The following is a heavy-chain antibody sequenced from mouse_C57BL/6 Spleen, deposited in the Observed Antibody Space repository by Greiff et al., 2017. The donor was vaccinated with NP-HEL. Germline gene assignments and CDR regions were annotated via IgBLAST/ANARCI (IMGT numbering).Heavy chain of an antibody. CDR2: IDPEDGDT. J-gene: IGHJ3*01. CDR3: TTPGGWYYGSSPFAY. D-gene: IGHD1-1*01. V-gene: IGHV14-1*01. Sequence: EVQLQESGAELVRPGASVKLSCTASGFNIKDYYMHWVKQRPEQGLEWIGRIDPEDGDTEYAPKFQGKATMTADTSSNTAYLQLSSLTSEDTAVYYCTTPGGWYYGSSPFAYWGQGTLVTVSA. CDR1: GFNIKDYY.